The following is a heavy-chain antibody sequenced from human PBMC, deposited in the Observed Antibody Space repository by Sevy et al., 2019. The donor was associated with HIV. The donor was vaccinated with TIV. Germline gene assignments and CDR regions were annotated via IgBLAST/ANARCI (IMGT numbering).Heavy chain of an antibody. D-gene: IGHD3-22*01. J-gene: IGHJ4*02. V-gene: IGHV1-2*02. Sequence: ASVKVSCKASGYTFTGYYMHWVRQAPGQGLEWMGWINPNSGGTNYAQKFQGRVTMTRDTSISTAYMELSRLRSDDTAVYYCAREWALNYYDSSGSVDYWAQGTLVTVSS. CDR3: AREWALNYYDSSGSVDY. CDR1: GYTFTGYY. CDR2: INPNSGGT.